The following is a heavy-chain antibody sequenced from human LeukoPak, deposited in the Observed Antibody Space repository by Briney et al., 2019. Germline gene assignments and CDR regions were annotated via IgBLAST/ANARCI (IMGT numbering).Heavy chain of an antibody. J-gene: IGHJ6*03. V-gene: IGHV3-48*01. CDR3: AREGDFWSGYPSYYYYYMDV. D-gene: IGHD3-3*01. CDR2: ISSSSSTI. Sequence: PGGSLRLSCAASGFTFSSYSMNWVRQAPGKGLEWVSYISSSSSTIYYADSVKGRFTISRDNAKNSLYLQMNSLRAEDTAVYYCAREGDFWSGYPSYYYYYMDVWGKGTTVTVSS. CDR1: GFTFSSYS.